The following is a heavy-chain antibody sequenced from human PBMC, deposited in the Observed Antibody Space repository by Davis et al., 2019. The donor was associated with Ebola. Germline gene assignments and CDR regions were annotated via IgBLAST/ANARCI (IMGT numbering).Heavy chain of an antibody. J-gene: IGHJ6*02. Sequence: AASVKVSCKASGYTFKNSAISWVRQAPGQGLEWMGWISAYNGNTAYAQILQGRVTMTTDTSTGTAYMELRSLRSDDTAVYFCARASGYYPDVWGQGTTVTVSS. CDR2: ISAYNGNT. V-gene: IGHV1-18*01. CDR1: GYTFKNSA. CDR3: ARASGYYPDV. D-gene: IGHD3-22*01.